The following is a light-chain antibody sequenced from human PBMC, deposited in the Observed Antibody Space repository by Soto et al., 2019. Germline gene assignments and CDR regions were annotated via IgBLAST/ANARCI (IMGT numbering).Light chain of an antibody. V-gene: IGKV1-39*01. CDR3: QQSYSTPPT. Sequence: DIQVTQSPSSLSASVGDSVTLSCQTSQRVDSYLNWYQQQPGKAPRLLIHGASSLQSGVPSRFSGSRSVTAFTLTISSLQPEDIATYYCQQSYSTPPTFGQGTKVDIK. J-gene: IGKJ1*01. CDR1: QRVDSY. CDR2: GAS.